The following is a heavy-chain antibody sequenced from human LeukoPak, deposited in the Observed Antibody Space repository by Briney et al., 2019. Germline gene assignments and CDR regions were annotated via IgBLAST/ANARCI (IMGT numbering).Heavy chain of an antibody. CDR3: ARGPGYCSSTSCPASPFDP. Sequence: ASVKVSCKASGYTFTSYDINWVRQATGQGLEWMGWMNPTSGNTVYAQTFQGRVTITRNTSIRTAYMELRSLRSEDTAVYYCARGPGYCSSTSCPASPFDPWGQGTLVTVSS. J-gene: IGHJ5*02. CDR1: GYTFTSYD. D-gene: IGHD2-2*01. CDR2: MNPTSGNT. V-gene: IGHV1-8*03.